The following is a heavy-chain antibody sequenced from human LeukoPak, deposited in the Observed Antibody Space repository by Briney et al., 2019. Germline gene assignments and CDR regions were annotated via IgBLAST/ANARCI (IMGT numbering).Heavy chain of an antibody. CDR2: IWYDGSNK. J-gene: IGHJ4*02. CDR3: ARDYSYGFGRFFDY. D-gene: IGHD5-18*01. CDR1: GFTFSSYG. V-gene: IGHV3-33*01. Sequence: GGSLRLSCAASGFTFSSYGMHWVRQAPGEGLEWVAVIWYDGSNKYYADSVKGRFTISRDNSKNTLYLQMNSLRAEDTAVYYCARDYSYGFGRFFDYWGQGTLVTVSS.